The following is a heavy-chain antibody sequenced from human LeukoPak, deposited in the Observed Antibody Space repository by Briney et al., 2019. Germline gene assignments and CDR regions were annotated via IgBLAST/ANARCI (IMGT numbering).Heavy chain of an antibody. CDR3: ARGLGYCSSTSCQGYYYYGMDV. Sequence: ASVKVSCKASGYTFTSYDINWVRQATGQGLEWMGWMNPNSGNTGYAQKFQGRVTMTRNTSISTAYMELSSLRSEDTAVYYCARGLGYCSSTSCQGYYYYGMDVWGQGTTVTVS. V-gene: IGHV1-8*01. CDR1: GYTFTSYD. D-gene: IGHD2-2*01. CDR2: MNPNSGNT. J-gene: IGHJ6*02.